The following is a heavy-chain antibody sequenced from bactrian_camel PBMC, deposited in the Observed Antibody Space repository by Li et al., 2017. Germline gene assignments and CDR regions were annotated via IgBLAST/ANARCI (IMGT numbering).Heavy chain of an antibody. J-gene: IGHJ4*01. Sequence: VQLVESGGGEVQAGGSLRLSCEGSGYFNSGNCMAWFRQGPGQEREGVASIDDDGTLSYLDSVRGRFTISKDNAKNTSYLQMNSLTPEDTGTYYCGAKWSIGGRWENQNMWNYWGQGTQVTVS. CDR2: IDDDGTL. CDR3: GAKWSIGGRWENQNMWNY. D-gene: IGHD2*01. CDR1: GYFNSGNC. V-gene: IGHV3S53*01.